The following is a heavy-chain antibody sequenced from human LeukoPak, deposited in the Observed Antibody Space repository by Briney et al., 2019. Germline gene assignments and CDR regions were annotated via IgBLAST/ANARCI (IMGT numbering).Heavy chain of an antibody. Sequence: GGSLRLSCAASGFSFNNHGMHWVRQAPGRGLEWVAFIRYDGSKKYYADSVKGRFTISRDNSKNTLYLQVKSLRVEDTAVYYCAKDLCSSSSCYLDIWGQGAMVTVSS. D-gene: IGHD2-2*01. CDR2: IRYDGSKK. J-gene: IGHJ3*02. CDR3: AKDLCSSSSCYLDI. CDR1: GFSFNNHG. V-gene: IGHV3-30*02.